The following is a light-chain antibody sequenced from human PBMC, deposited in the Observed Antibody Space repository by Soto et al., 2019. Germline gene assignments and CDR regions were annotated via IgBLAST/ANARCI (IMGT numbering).Light chain of an antibody. Sequence: EIVMTQSPATLSVSPGERATLSCRASQSVSSNLAWYQQKPSQAPRLLINGASTRATGIPARLSGSGSGTEFTLTISSLQSEDFAVYYCQQYNNWPPLFGQGTKLEIK. V-gene: IGKV3-15*01. J-gene: IGKJ2*01. CDR1: QSVSSN. CDR3: QQYNNWPPL. CDR2: GAS.